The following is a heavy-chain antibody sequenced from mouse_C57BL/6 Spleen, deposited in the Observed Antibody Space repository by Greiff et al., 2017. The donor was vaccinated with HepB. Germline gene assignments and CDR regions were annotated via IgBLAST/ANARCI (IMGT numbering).Heavy chain of an antibody. CDR3: ASPNYYGSSYRYFDV. Sequence: VQLKESGPELVKPGASVKISCKASGYSFTDYNMNWVKQSNGKSLEWIGVINPNYGTTSYNQKFKGKATLTVDQSSSTAYMQLNSLTSEDSAVYYCASPNYYGSSYRYFDVWGTGTTVTVSS. D-gene: IGHD1-1*01. V-gene: IGHV1-39*01. CDR2: INPNYGTT. J-gene: IGHJ1*03. CDR1: GYSFTDYN.